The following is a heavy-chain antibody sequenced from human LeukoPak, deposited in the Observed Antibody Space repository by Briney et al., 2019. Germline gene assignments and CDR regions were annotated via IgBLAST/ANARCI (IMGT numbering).Heavy chain of an antibody. CDR3: ARGFGGSDFWSPYYSVPPSDI. CDR1: GFSFKNYA. CDR2: ISDDGSNK. J-gene: IGHJ3*01. V-gene: IGHV3-30*09. Sequence: GGSLRLSCEASGFSFKNYAMHWVRQAPGKGLEWVAVISDDGSNKYDADSVKARFGISRDNSKKTLYLQMSSLRVEDTGIYYCARGFGGSDFWSPYYSVPPSDIWGQGTMVTV. D-gene: IGHD3-3*01.